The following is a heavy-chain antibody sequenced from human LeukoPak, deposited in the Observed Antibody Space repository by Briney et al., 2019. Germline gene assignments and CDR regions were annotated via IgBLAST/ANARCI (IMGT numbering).Heavy chain of an antibody. CDR3: ASDSSGYYDDAFDI. V-gene: IGHV3-74*01. D-gene: IGHD3-22*01. Sequence: GGSLRLSCAASGFTFSDYWMHWVRQAPGKGLVWVSRISSDGSRVTYADSVKGRFTISRDNSKNTLYLQMNSLRAEDTAVYYCASDSSGYYDDAFDIWGQGTMVTVSS. CDR2: ISSDGSRV. J-gene: IGHJ3*02. CDR1: GFTFSDYW.